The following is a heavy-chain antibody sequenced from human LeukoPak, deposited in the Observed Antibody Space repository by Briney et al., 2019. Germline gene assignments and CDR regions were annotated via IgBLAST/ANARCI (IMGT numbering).Heavy chain of an antibody. J-gene: IGHJ5*02. CDR2: INPNSGGT. CDR1: GYMFTDYY. V-gene: IGHV1-2*02. CDR3: AREDGYRYES. D-gene: IGHD5-18*01. Sequence: ASVKVSCKASGYMFTDYYIHWVRQAPGQGLEWMGWINPNSGGTNYAQKFQGRVTMTRDTSISTACMELSGLRSDDTAVYYCAREDGYRYESWGQGALVTVSS.